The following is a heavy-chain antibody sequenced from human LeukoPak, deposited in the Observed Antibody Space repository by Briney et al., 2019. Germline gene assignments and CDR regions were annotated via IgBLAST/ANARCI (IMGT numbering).Heavy chain of an antibody. V-gene: IGHV1-58*02. CDR3: AADVIPGPKGFDP. D-gene: IGHD2-21*01. CDR2: LVVGSGNT. Sequence: ASVKVSCKASGFTFTSVAMQWVRQARGQRLERIGWLVVGSGNTRYAQKFQERVTITRDMSTSTAYMELRSLSSEDTAVYYCAADVIPGPKGFDPWGQGTLVTVSS. CDR1: GFTFTSVA. J-gene: IGHJ5*02.